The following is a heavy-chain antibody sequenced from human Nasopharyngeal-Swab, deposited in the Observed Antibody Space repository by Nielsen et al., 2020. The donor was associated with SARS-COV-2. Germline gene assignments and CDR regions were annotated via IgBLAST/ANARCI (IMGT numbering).Heavy chain of an antibody. V-gene: IGHV4-34*01. D-gene: IGHD3-10*01. CDR2: INHSGST. Sequence: GSLRLSCAVFGRSFSGSYWSWIRQPPGRGLEWIGEINHSGSTMYIPSLKSRVTISVDTSKNQFSLNLTSVTAADTAMYCCARGPALVIRKTLSSGFDIWGQGTMVTVSS. J-gene: IGHJ3*02. CDR1: GRSFSGSY. CDR3: ARGPALVIRKTLSSGFDI.